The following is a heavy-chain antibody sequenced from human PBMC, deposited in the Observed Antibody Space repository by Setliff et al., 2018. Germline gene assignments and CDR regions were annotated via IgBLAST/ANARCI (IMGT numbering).Heavy chain of an antibody. V-gene: IGHV3-21*01. J-gene: IGHJ6*02. CDR2: ISSSSSYI. CDR3: ARNWVTAQHYYYGMDV. Sequence: GGSLRLSCAASGFTVSSDYMNWVRQAPGKGLEWVSSISSSSSYIYYADSVKGRFTISRDNSKNTLYLQMDSLRADDTAVYYCARNWVTAQHYYYGMDVWGQGTTVTVSS. D-gene: IGHD2-21*02. CDR1: GFTVSSDY.